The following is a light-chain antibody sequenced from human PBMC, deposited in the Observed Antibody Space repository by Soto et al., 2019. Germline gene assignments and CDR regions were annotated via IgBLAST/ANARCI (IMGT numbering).Light chain of an antibody. J-gene: IGLJ3*02. Sequence: QLVLTQPPSVSGAPGQRVTISCTGSSFNIGAGYDVHWYQQLPGTAPKLLIYGNNNRPSGVPDRFSGSKSGTSASLAITGLQAEDEADYYCQSYDSSLSGSVFGGGTQLTVL. CDR1: SFNIGAGYD. CDR3: QSYDSSLSGSV. CDR2: GNN. V-gene: IGLV1-40*01.